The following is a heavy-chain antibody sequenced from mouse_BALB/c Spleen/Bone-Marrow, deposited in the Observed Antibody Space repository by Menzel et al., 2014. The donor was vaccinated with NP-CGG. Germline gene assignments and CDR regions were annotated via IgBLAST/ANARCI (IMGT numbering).Heavy chain of an antibody. CDR3: ARGRRYDGPYFDY. J-gene: IGHJ2*01. V-gene: IGHV1S29*02. CDR2: ISPYIGGT. CDR1: GYTFTDFN. Sequence: VQLKQSGPELVKPGASVKISRKASGYTFTDFNMHWVKQSHGKSLEWIGFISPYIGGTGYNQKFKSKATLTVNSSSSTAYMELRSLTSEDSAVYYCARGRRYDGPYFDYWGQGTTLTVSS. D-gene: IGHD2-14*01.